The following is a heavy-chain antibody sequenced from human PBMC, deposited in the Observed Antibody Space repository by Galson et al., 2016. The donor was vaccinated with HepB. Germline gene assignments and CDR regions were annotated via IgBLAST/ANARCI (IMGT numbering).Heavy chain of an antibody. CDR1: GGPFSNYA. CDR3: ATTPGGDWVPGGVYFDY. V-gene: IGHV1-69*06. J-gene: IGHJ4*02. D-gene: IGHD2-21*02. Sequence: SVKVSCKASGGPFSNYAINWVRQAPGQGLEWMGGIIPIFDTTNYSQKFQGRVTITADKSTDTAYMELRSLRSEDTAIYYCATTPGGDWVPGGVYFDYWGQGTPVTVSS. CDR2: IIPIFDTT.